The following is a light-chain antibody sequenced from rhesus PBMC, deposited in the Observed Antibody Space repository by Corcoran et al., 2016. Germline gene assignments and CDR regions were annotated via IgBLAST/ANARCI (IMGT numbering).Light chain of an antibody. V-gene: IGKV1-22*01. CDR1: QSISSW. CDR2: KAS. CDR3: LQYSSSPLT. Sequence: DIQMTQSPSSLSASVGDTVTITCRASQSISSWLDWYQQKPGKAPKLLIYKASRLQSGVPSRFSGSGSGTDLTLTISSLQPEDFATYYCLQYSSSPLTFGGGTKVEIK. J-gene: IGKJ4*01.